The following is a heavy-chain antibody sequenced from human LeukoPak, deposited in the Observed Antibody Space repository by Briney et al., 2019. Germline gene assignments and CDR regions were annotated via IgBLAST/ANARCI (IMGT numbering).Heavy chain of an antibody. D-gene: IGHD6-19*01. V-gene: IGHV6-1*01. CDR2: TYYRSKWYN. CDR1: GDSFSSNSAA. Sequence: SQTLSLTCAISGDSFSSNSAAWHWIRQSPSRGLEWLGRTYYRSKWYNDYAVSVKSRITINPDTSKNQFSLQLNSVTPEDTAVYYCARDQNRIAVAGPTFDYWGQGTLVTVSS. J-gene: IGHJ4*02. CDR3: ARDQNRIAVAGPTFDY.